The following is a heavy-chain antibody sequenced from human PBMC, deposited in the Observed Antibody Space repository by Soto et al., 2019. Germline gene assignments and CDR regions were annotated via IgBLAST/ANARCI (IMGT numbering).Heavy chain of an antibody. CDR1: GFTFSTYA. CDR2: IDNSGGIT. J-gene: IGHJ4*02. D-gene: IGHD5-18*01. CDR3: AKGGYNYGFLFDC. V-gene: IGHV3-23*05. Sequence: EVQLLESGGGLVQPRGSLSLSWAASGFTFSTYAMSWVRQAPGKGREWGSTIDNSGGITYYADSVKGRFTISRDNSKNTLYLQMNSLRAEDTAVYYCAKGGYNYGFLFDCWGQGTLVTVSS.